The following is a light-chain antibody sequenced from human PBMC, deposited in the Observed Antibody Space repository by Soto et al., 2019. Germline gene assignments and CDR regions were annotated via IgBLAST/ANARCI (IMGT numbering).Light chain of an antibody. CDR3: QQRSNWPALT. CDR1: HTLSSN. J-gene: IGKJ4*01. CDR2: GAS. V-gene: IGKV3-11*01. Sequence: EIVMTQSPATLSLSPGETSTLSCTATHTLSSNLDWYQQKPGQAPRLIIYGASNRATGIPDRFSGSGSGTDFTLTISSLEPEDFAVYYCQQRSNWPALTFGGGTKVDI.